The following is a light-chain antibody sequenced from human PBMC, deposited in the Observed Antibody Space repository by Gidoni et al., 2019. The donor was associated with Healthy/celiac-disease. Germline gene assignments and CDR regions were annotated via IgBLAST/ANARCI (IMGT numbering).Light chain of an antibody. CDR3: QQHGSSTPWT. CDR1: QSVSSSY. J-gene: IGKJ1*01. V-gene: IGKV3-20*01. CDR2: GAS. Sequence: IVLAPAPGTLSLSPGERATLSCRASQSVSSSYLACYQQKPGQAPRLLIYGASCRATGIPDRCSGSGSGTAFTLTIIRLEPQDFLVSYCQQHGSSTPWTFXXXTKVEIK.